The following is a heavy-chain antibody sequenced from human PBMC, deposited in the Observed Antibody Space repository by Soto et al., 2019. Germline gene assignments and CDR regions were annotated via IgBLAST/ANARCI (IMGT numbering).Heavy chain of an antibody. D-gene: IGHD5-18*01. Sequence: QVQLVESGGGVVQPGKSLRLSCAASGFTFSTYGMHWVRQAPGKGLEWVAVIWYDGSNKYHGDSLKGRFTISRDNSKNTLYLQINNLRAEGTAVYYCGRDGALGDTAVVDSWGQGTRVTVSS. V-gene: IGHV3-33*01. J-gene: IGHJ4*02. CDR1: GFTFSTYG. CDR3: GRDGALGDTAVVDS. CDR2: IWYDGSNK.